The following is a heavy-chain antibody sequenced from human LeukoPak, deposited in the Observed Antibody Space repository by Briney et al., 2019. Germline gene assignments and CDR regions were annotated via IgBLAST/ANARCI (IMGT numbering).Heavy chain of an antibody. CDR1: GYIFTAYY. D-gene: IGHD4-17*01. Sequence: ASVKVSCKAPGYIFTAYYIHWVRQAPGQGLEWVGRIHPSSGGTEYAQNFQGRVTVTRDTSITTAYMELNRLTSDDTAVYYCARNYGDLDYWGQGTLVTVSS. V-gene: IGHV1-2*06. CDR3: ARNYGDLDY. CDR2: IHPSSGGT. J-gene: IGHJ4*02.